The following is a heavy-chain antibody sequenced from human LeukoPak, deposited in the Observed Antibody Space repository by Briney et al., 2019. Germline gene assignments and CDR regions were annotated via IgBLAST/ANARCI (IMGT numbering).Heavy chain of an antibody. V-gene: IGHV3-30*03. CDR1: GFTFSSYG. J-gene: IGHJ4*02. CDR3: ARDRYILGATIDY. D-gene: IGHD1-26*01. Sequence: AGGSLRLSCAASGFTFSSYGMHWVRQAPGKGLEWVAVISYDGSNKYYADSVKGRFTISRDNAKNSLYLQMNSLRAEDTAVYYCARDRYILGATIDYWGQGTLVTVSS. CDR2: ISYDGSNK.